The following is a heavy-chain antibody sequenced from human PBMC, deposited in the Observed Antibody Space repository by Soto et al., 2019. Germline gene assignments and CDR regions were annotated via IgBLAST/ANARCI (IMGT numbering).Heavy chain of an antibody. J-gene: IGHJ4*02. CDR2: IYWDDYK. CDR3: AHKGGGDRILDY. V-gene: IGHV2-5*02. CDR1: GFSLNTNGVG. Sequence: QITLKESGPTLVKPTQTLTLTCTFSGFSLNTNGVGVGWIRQPPGKALEWLAIIYWDDYKHYSPSLKSRLTNPQEPPKNQVVLTMTHKEPFDTDKFYFAHKGGGDRILDYWGQGTLVTVSS. D-gene: IGHD3-16*01.